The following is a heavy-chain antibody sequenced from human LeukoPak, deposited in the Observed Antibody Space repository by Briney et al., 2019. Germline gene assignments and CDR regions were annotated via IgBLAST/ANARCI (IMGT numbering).Heavy chain of an antibody. J-gene: IGHJ5*02. D-gene: IGHD2-2*01. V-gene: IGHV4-30-2*01. CDR3: ARLQYCSGTSCYWFDP. CDR1: GGSISSGGYS. Sequence: PSQTLSLTCAVSGGSISSGGYSWSWIRQPLGKGLEWIGYIYHTGSTYYNPSLKSRVTISVDTSKNQFSLRLSSVTAADTAVYYCARLQYCSGTSCYWFDPWGQGTLVIVSS. CDR2: IYHTGST.